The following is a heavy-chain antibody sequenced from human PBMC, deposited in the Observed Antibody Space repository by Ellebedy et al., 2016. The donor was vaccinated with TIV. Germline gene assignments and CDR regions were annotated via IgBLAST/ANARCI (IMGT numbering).Heavy chain of an antibody. Sequence: SETLSLTCTVSGGSISSYYWSWIRQPPGKGLEWIGYIYYSGSTNYNPSLKSRVTISVDTSKNQFSLKLSSVTAADTAVYYCARHPETYYYNSGGGREDYYYMDVWGKGTTVTVSS. D-gene: IGHD3-10*01. CDR3: ARHPETYYYNSGGGREDYYYMDV. CDR2: IYYSGST. CDR1: GGSISSYY. V-gene: IGHV4-59*01. J-gene: IGHJ6*03.